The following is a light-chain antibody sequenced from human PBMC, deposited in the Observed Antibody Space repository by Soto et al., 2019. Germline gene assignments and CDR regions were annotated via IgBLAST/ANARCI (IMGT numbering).Light chain of an antibody. CDR3: SSYTSSSPYV. CDR2: DVS. CDR1: SSDVGGYNY. J-gene: IGLJ1*01. Sequence: QSALTQPASVSGSPGQSITISCTGTSSDVGGYNYVSWYQQHPGKAPKLMIYDVSNRPSGVSNRFSGSKSGNTASLTISGLQAEDEADYYCSSYTSSSPYVFGTGTRSPP. V-gene: IGLV2-14*01.